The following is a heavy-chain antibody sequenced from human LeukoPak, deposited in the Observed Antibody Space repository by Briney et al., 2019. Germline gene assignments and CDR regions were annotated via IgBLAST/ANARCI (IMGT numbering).Heavy chain of an antibody. D-gene: IGHD3-9*01. Sequence: GGSLRLSCAASGPTFSNYGMHWVRQAPGKGLEWVAFIRYDGTNKYYADSVKGRFTISRDNSNNTLYLQMNSLRPEDTAVYYCAKDRVLRYFDWLFDLDYWGQGTLVTVSS. CDR2: IRYDGTNK. CDR3: AKDRVLRYFDWLFDLDY. J-gene: IGHJ4*02. V-gene: IGHV3-30*02. CDR1: GPTFSNYG.